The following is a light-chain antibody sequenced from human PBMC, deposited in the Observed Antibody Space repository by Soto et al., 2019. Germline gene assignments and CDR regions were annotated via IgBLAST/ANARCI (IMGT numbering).Light chain of an antibody. CDR1: QGISNS. CDR3: QKYNGDPLT. CDR2: AAA. V-gene: IGKV1-27*01. J-gene: IGKJ4*01. Sequence: DIQMTQSPSSLAASVGDRVTITCRTSQGISNSLAWYQQKPGKVPGLLIYAAATLHPGVPSRFSGSGSGTYCPLTISSLQPEDGATHSCQKYNGDPLTFSGGNKVEIK.